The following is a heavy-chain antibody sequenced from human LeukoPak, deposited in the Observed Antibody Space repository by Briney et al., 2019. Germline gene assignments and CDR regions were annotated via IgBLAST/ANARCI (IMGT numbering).Heavy chain of an antibody. CDR3: ARDMLRPRYSSSPH. J-gene: IGHJ4*02. V-gene: IGHV4-59*12. CDR2: IYYSGST. D-gene: IGHD6-6*01. Sequence: SETLSLTCTVSGGSISSYYWSWIRQPPGKGLEWIGYIYYSGSTYYNPSLKSRVTISVDTSKNQFSLKLSSVTAADTAVYYCARDMLRPRYSSSPHWGQGTLVTVSS. CDR1: GGSISSYY.